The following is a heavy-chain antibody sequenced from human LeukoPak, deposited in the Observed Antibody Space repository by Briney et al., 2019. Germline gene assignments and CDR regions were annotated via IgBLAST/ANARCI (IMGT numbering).Heavy chain of an antibody. J-gene: IGHJ4*02. CDR3: ARGPETMSVAGTHYFDY. CDR2: IYYSGST. CDR1: GGSISSSSYY. D-gene: IGHD6-19*01. V-gene: IGHV4-39*07. Sequence: SETLSLTCTVSGGSISSSSYYWGWIRQPPGKGLEWIGSIYYSGSTYYNPSLKSRVTISVDTSKNQFSLKLSSVTAADTAVYYCARGPETMSVAGTHYFDYWGQGTLVTVSS.